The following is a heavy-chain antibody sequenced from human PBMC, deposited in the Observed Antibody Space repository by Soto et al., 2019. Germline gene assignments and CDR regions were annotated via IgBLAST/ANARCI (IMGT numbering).Heavy chain of an antibody. CDR2: IIVYNGDT. J-gene: IGHJ6*03. D-gene: IGHD3-10*01. CDR3: ASGGLWIPGDSYYDMDV. CDR1: GFTLSSYS. V-gene: IGHV1-18*01. Sequence: QLQLVQSGTEVTRPGASVKVSCKASGFTLSSYSISWVRQAPGQGLELMGWIIVYNGDTNYAQKFQGRVTMTTDTSTSTDHMELRGVRYVDRAGYYCASGGLWIPGDSYYDMDVWGKGTTVTVSS.